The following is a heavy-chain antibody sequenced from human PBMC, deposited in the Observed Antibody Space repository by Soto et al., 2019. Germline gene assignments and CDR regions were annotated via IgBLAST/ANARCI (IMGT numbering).Heavy chain of an antibody. Sequence: EVQLVESGGGLVQPGGSLRLSCAASGFTFSSYWMHWVRQAPGKGLVWVSRINTDGSSTNYADSVKGRFTISRDNAKNSLYLQMISLKAMDTAIYYCARVFGGYWGQGTLVTVSS. CDR2: INTDGSST. D-gene: IGHD3-10*01. J-gene: IGHJ4*02. V-gene: IGHV3-74*01. CDR3: ARVFGGY. CDR1: GFTFSSYW.